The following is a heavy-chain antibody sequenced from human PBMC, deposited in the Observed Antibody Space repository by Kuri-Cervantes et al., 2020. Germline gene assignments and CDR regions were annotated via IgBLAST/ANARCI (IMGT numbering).Heavy chain of an antibody. CDR3: ARMRSGWYFDS. J-gene: IGHJ4*02. CDR2: IKQDGSEK. D-gene: IGHD6-19*01. V-gene: IGHV3-7*01. CDR1: GFTFGSYW. Sequence: GESLKISCAASGFTFGSYWMSWVRQAPGKGLEWVANIKQDGSEKYYVDSVKGRFTISRDNAKNSLYLQMNSLRAEDTAVYYCARMRSGWYFDSWAQGTLATSPQ.